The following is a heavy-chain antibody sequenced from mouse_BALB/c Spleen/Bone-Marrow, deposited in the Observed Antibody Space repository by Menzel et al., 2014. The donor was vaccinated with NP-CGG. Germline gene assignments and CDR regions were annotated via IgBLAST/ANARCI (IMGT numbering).Heavy chain of an antibody. J-gene: IGHJ4*01. CDR2: IRNKANGYTT. V-gene: IGHV7-3*02. CDR3: ARDDYYAMDY. Sequence: EVQLVESGGGLVQHGGFLRLSCATSGFTFTDYYMSWVRQPPGKALEWLGFIRNKANGYTTEYSASVKGRFTISRDNSQSILYLQMNTLRAEDSATYYCARDDYYAMDYWGQGTSVTVSS. CDR1: GFTFTDYY.